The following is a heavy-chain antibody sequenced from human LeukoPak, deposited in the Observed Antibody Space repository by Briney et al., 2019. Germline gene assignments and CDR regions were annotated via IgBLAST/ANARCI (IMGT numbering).Heavy chain of an antibody. CDR2: IYYSGST. D-gene: IGHD3-10*01. J-gene: IGHJ4*02. CDR1: GGSISSSSYY. Sequence: SETLSLTCTVSGGSISSSSYYWGWIRQPPGKGLEWIGSIYYSGSTYYNPSLKSRVTISVDTSKNQFSLKLSPVTAADTAVYYCARGDLWFGETISLSLYWGQGTLVTVSS. CDR3: ARGDLWFGETISLSLY. V-gene: IGHV4-39*07.